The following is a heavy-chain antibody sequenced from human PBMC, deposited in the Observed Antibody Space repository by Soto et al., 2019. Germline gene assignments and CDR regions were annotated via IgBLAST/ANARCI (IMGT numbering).Heavy chain of an antibody. CDR1: GFTFSSND. CDR2: IYSSGST. Sequence: EVQLVESGGGLIQPGGSLRLSCAASGFTFSSNDMNWVRQAPGKGLEWVSLIYSSGSTSYADSVKGRFTISRYNSKNTLYLQMSSLRAEDTAVYYCATRPLLPGAPWGQGTMVTVSS. J-gene: IGHJ3*01. CDR3: ATRPLLPGAP. D-gene: IGHD3-22*01. V-gene: IGHV3-53*01.